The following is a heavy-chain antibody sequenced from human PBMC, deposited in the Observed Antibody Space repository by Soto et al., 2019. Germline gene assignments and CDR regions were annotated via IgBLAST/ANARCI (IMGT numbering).Heavy chain of an antibody. V-gene: IGHV4-31*03. J-gene: IGHJ4*02. CDR1: GASINTGVVY. CDR2: GSHTGSR. Sequence: SETLSLTCSVSGASINTGVVYWSWVRHYPGKGLDWIGYGSHTGSRYLNPSLRSRITISLDTPNNQFSLRLTSVTAADTAVYYCARVKVTTESFDSWGQASLVTVSS. D-gene: IGHD4-17*01. CDR3: ARVKVTTESFDS.